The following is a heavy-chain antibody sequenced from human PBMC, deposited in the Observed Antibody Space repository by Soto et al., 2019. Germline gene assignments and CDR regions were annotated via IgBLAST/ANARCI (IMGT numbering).Heavy chain of an antibody. Sequence: LSLSCAASGFTFSSYGMHWVRQAPGKGLEWVAVIWYDGSNKYYADSVKGRFTISRDNSKNTLYLQMNSLRAEDTAVYYCARERVYYDSSGYPNWFDPWGQGTLVTVSS. J-gene: IGHJ5*02. CDR2: IWYDGSNK. CDR1: GFTFSSYG. V-gene: IGHV3-33*01. D-gene: IGHD3-22*01. CDR3: ARERVYYDSSGYPNWFDP.